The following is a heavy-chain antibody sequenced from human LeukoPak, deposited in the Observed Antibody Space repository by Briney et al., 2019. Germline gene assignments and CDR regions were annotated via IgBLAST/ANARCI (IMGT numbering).Heavy chain of an antibody. CDR3: VRLGKEVTYRAYYFNY. D-gene: IGHD5-18*01. V-gene: IGHV4-59*08. CDR2: IHYSGNT. J-gene: IGHJ4*02. CDR1: GGSISSDY. Sequence: KSSETLSLTCTVSGGSISSDYWSWIRQPPGKGLEYIGFIHYSGNTNYNPSLKSRVTISIDTSKNQFSLKLSSVTAADTAVYYCVRLGKEVTYRAYYFNYWGQGTLVTVSS.